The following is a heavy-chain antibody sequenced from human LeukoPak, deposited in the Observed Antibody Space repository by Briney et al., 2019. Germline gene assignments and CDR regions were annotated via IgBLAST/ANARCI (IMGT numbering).Heavy chain of an antibody. Sequence: ASVKVFCKASGYTFTGYYMHWVRQAPGQGLEWMGWINPNSGGTNYAQKFQGRVTMTRDTSISTAYMELNSLRAEDTAVYYCAKTNYIVVVPAARKSFDYWGQGTLVTVSS. J-gene: IGHJ4*02. V-gene: IGHV1-2*02. CDR3: AKTNYIVVVPAARKSFDY. CDR2: INPNSGGT. CDR1: GYTFTGYY. D-gene: IGHD2-2*01.